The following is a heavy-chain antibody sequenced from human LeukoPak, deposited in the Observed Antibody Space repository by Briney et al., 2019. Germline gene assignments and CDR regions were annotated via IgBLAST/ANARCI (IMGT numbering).Heavy chain of an antibody. J-gene: IGHJ4*02. Sequence: GGSLRLSCAAPGFTLSSSEMNWVRQAPGKGLEWVSYISSSGSTIYYADSVKGRFTISRDNAKNSLYLQMNSLRAEDTAVYYCARVREYYFDYWGQGTLVTVSS. CDR2: ISSSGSTI. CDR1: GFTLSSSE. D-gene: IGHD3-10*01. V-gene: IGHV3-48*03. CDR3: ARVREYYFDY.